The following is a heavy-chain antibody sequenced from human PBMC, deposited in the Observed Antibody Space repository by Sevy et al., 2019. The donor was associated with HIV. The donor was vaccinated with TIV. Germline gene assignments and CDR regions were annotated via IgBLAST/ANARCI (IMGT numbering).Heavy chain of an antibody. J-gene: IGHJ4*02. Sequence: ASVNVSCKTSGYTFTNFYIHWVRQAPGERHEWMGMINPNGGATGYAQKFKGRVTLTRDLSTGTVYMEVSSLRHDDTAVYYCAREDWNAAGFDYWGQGTLVTVSS. CDR3: AREDWNAAGFDY. CDR2: INPNGGAT. V-gene: IGHV1-46*01. CDR1: GYTFTNFY. D-gene: IGHD1-1*01.